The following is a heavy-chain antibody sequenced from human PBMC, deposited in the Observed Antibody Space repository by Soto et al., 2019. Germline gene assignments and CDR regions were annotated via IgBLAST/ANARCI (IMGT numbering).Heavy chain of an antibody. CDR2: ISYDGSNK. Sequence: QVQLVESGGGVVQPGRSLRLSCAASGFTVSSYAMHWVRQAPGKGLEWVAVISYDGSNKYYADSVKGRFTISRDNSKNTLYLQMNSLRAEDSAVYYCARDQSLVRELDYWGQGTLVTVSS. D-gene: IGHD2-15*01. V-gene: IGHV3-30-3*01. CDR3: ARDQSLVRELDY. J-gene: IGHJ4*02. CDR1: GFTVSSYA.